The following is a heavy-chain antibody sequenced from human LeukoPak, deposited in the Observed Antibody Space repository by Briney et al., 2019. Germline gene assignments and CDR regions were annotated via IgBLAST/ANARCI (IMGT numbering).Heavy chain of an antibody. CDR1: GFTFDDYA. CDR2: ISGDGGST. J-gene: IGHJ3*02. V-gene: IGHV3-43*02. D-gene: IGHD2-15*01. Sequence: GVSLRLSCAASGFTFDDYAMHWVRQAPGRGLEWVSLISGDGGSTYYADSVRGRFTISRDNSKNSLYLQMDSLRTEDTAFYYCAKEIDTLGTNAFDIWGQGTMVTVSS. CDR3: AKEIDTLGTNAFDI.